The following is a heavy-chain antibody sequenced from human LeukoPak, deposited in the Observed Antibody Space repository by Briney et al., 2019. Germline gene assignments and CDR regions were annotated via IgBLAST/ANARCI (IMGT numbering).Heavy chain of an antibody. CDR1: GYTFTSYG. J-gene: IGHJ4*02. CDR2: ISAYNGST. CDR3: ARDNVVVPAAMPFDY. V-gene: IGHV1-18*01. Sequence: GASVKVSCKASGYTFTSYGISWVRQAPGQGLEWMGWISAYNGSTNYAQKLQGRVTMTTDTSTSTAYMELRSLRSDDTAVYYCARDNVVVPAAMPFDYWGQGTLVTVPS. D-gene: IGHD2-2*01.